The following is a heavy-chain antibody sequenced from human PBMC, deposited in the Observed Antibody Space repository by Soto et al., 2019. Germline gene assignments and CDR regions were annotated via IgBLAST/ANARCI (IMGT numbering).Heavy chain of an antibody. CDR2: ISSNGGST. Sequence: EVQLVESGGGLVQPGGSLRLSCAASGFTFSSYAMHWVRQAPGKGLEYVSAISSNGGSTYYANSVKGRFTISRDNSMNTLYLQMGSPRAEDMAVYYCARQWLNSYYFDYWGQGTLVTVSS. V-gene: IGHV3-64*01. D-gene: IGHD6-19*01. J-gene: IGHJ4*02. CDR3: ARQWLNSYYFDY. CDR1: GFTFSSYA.